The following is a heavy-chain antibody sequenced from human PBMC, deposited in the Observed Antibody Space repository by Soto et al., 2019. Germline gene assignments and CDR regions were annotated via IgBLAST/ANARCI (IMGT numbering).Heavy chain of an antibody. CDR1: GYTFTSYG. J-gene: IGHJ4*02. CDR3: ARLGWDYHSSGFPRA. V-gene: IGHV1-18*01. Sequence: ASVKVSCKASGYTFTSYGISWVRQAPGQGLEWMGWISAYNGNTNYAQKLQGRVTMTTDTSTSTAYMELRSLRSDDTAVYYCARLGWDYHSSGFPRAWGQGTLVTVSS. D-gene: IGHD3-22*01. CDR2: ISAYNGNT.